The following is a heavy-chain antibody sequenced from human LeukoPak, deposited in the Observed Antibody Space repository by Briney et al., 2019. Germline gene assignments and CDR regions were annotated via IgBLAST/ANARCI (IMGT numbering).Heavy chain of an antibody. D-gene: IGHD3-10*01. CDR1: GFTFRNAW. Sequence: PGGSLRLSCAASGFTFRNAWMSWVRQAPGKGLEWVAFIRYDGSNKFYADSVKGRFTISRDNSKNTLYLQMNSLRAEDTAVYYCAKDLDYYGSGSYTFDYWGQGTLVTVSS. CDR3: AKDLDYYGSGSYTFDY. CDR2: IRYDGSNK. J-gene: IGHJ4*02. V-gene: IGHV3-30*02.